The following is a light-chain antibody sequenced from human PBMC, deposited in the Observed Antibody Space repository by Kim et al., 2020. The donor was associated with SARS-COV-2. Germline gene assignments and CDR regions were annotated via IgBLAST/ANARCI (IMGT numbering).Light chain of an antibody. J-gene: IGKJ5*01. CDR2: AAS. Sequence: SVGDRVTITCRASQGISSYLAWYQQKPGKVPKLLIYAASTLQNGVPSRFSGSGSGTEFTLTISSLQPEDFATYYCQQLNTYPRVTFGLGTRLEIK. CDR1: QGISSY. CDR3: QQLNTYPRVT. V-gene: IGKV1-9*01.